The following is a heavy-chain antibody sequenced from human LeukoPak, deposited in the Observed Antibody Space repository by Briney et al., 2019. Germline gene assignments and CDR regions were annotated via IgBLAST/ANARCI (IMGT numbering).Heavy chain of an antibody. CDR1: GFTFSSYA. CDR3: AKREGSSWYDY. D-gene: IGHD6-13*01. V-gene: IGHV3-23*01. J-gene: IGHJ4*02. CDR2: ITASGGST. Sequence: GGSLRLSCAASGFTFSSYAMSWVRQAPGKGLEWVSSITASGGSTYYADSVKGRFTISRDRSKNTLYMQMNSLRAEDTAVYYCAKREGSSWYDYWGQGTLVTVSS.